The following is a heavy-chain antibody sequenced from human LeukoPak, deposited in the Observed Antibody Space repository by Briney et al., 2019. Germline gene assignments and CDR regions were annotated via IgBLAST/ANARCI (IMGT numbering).Heavy chain of an antibody. CDR3: AKPPGVVRGVMRASFDY. CDR1: GGSISSYY. Sequence: SETLSLTCTVSGGSISSYYWSWIRQPPGKGLEWIGYIYYSGSTNYNPSLKSRVTISVDTSKNQFSLKLSSVTAADTAVYYCAKPPGVVRGVMRASFDYWGQGTLVTVSS. D-gene: IGHD3-10*01. V-gene: IGHV4-59*08. J-gene: IGHJ4*02. CDR2: IYYSGST.